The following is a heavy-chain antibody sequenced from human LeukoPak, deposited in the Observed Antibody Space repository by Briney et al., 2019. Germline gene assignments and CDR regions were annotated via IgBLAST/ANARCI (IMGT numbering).Heavy chain of an antibody. CDR3: AKDLRAGDYYDSSGYHLDY. D-gene: IGHD3-22*01. CDR2: IGSDNKP. V-gene: IGHV3-23*01. J-gene: IGHJ4*02. CDR1: GFTFSAYA. Sequence: PGGSLRLSCAASGFTFSAYAMTWVRQAPGKGLEWVSSIGSDNKPHYSESVKGRFAISRDNSKNTLYLQMNSLRAEDTAVYYCAKDLRAGDYYDSSGYHLDYWGQGTLVTVSS.